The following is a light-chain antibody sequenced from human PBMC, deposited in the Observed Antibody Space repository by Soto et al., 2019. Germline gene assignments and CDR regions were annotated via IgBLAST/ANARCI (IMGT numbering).Light chain of an antibody. CDR2: AAS. CDR1: QSISSY. V-gene: IGKV1-39*01. Sequence: DIQMTHSPSSLSASLGDRVTITCRASQSISSYLNWYQQKPAKAPKLLISAASCLQSGVPSRFSGSRSGTDFTLTISSLQPEDFATDYCQQRYSISTPFGQGPRLAIK. CDR3: QQRYSISTP. J-gene: IGKJ5*01.